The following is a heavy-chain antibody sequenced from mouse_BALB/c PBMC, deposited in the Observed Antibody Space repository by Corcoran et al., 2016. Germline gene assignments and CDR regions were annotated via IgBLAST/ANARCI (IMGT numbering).Heavy chain of an antibody. CDR3: ARWDWYFDV. CDR1: GFNFKDNY. J-gene: IGHJ1*01. Sequence: EVQLQQSGAELVKPGASVKLSCTASGFNFKDNYMHWVKQRPEQGLEWIGRIDPANGNTKYDPKFQGKATITADTSSNTAYLQLSSLTSEDTAVYYCARWDWYFDVWGAGTTVTVSS. CDR2: IDPANGNT. V-gene: IGHV14-3*02.